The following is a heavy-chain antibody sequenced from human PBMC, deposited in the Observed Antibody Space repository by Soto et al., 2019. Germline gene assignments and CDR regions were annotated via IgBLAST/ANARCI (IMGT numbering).Heavy chain of an antibody. CDR3: ARLRARWFGDLLSSDLDF. Sequence: QVQLQESGPGLVKPSETLSLTCAVSGGSISNYNYYWGWIRQSPGKGLEWIGSVYYTGNTYYNPSLNSRLTIPVDTSENQFSLRLTSVTAADTAVYFCARLRARWFGDLLSSDLDFWGQGSLVTVSS. D-gene: IGHD3-10*01. V-gene: IGHV4-39*01. CDR1: GGSISNYNYY. J-gene: IGHJ4*02. CDR2: VYYTGNT.